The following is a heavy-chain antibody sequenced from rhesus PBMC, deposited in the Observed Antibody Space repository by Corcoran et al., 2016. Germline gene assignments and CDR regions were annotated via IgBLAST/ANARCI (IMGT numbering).Heavy chain of an antibody. J-gene: IGHJ4*01. CDR2: ISGSRGST. Sequence: QVQLQESGPGLVKPSETLSLTCAVSGYSISSGYGGSWIRQPPGKGLEWIGYISGSRGSTNYNPSLKRRDTISKDTSKNQFSLKLSSVTAADTAVYYCARIYDSGYFDYWGQGVLVTVSS. D-gene: IGHD3-28*01. CDR3: ARIYDSGYFDY. V-gene: IGHV4-127*01. CDR1: GYSISSGYG.